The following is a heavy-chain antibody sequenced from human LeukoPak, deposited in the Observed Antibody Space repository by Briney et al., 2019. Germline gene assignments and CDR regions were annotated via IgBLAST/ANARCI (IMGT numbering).Heavy chain of an antibody. CDR1: GGSISSGDCY. CDR3: ARAQWYSPIDY. CDR2: IYYSGST. V-gene: IGHV4-30-4*01. Sequence: SETLSLTCTVSGGSISSGDCYWSWIRQPPGKGLEWIGYIYYSGSTYYNPSLKSRVTISVDTSKNQFSLKLSSVTAADTAVYYCARAQWYSPIDYWGQGTLVTVSS. J-gene: IGHJ4*02. D-gene: IGHD6-19*01.